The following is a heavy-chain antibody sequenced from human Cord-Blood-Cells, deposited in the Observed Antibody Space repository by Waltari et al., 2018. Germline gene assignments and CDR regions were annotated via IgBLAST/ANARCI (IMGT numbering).Heavy chain of an antibody. CDR1: GGSFSGYY. Sequence: QVQLQQWGAGLLKPSETLSLTCAVYGGSFSGYYWSWIRQPPGKGLEWIGEINHSGSTNYNPSLKSGVTISVDKSKNQFSLKLSSVTAADTAVYYCARLDGGAIDYWGQGTLVTVSS. CDR2: INHSGST. CDR3: ARLDGGAIDY. J-gene: IGHJ4*02. V-gene: IGHV4-34*01. D-gene: IGHD1-26*01.